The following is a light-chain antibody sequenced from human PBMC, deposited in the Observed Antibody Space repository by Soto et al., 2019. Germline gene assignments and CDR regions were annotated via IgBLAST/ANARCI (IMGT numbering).Light chain of an antibody. Sequence: QSVLTQPPSVSGAPGQRVTISCTGSSSNIGAGYDVHWYLQLPGTAPKLLIYGNSNRPSGVPDRFSGSKSGTSGSLAITGLQADDEADYYCQSYDSSLSSWVFGGGTKLTVL. V-gene: IGLV1-40*01. J-gene: IGLJ3*02. CDR3: QSYDSSLSSWV. CDR2: GNS. CDR1: SSNIGAGYD.